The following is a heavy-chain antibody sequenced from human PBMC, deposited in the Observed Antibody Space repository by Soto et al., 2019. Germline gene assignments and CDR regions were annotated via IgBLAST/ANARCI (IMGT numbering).Heavy chain of an antibody. Sequence: PGGSLRLSCAASGFTFSSYAMSWVRQAPGKGLEWVSAISGSGGSTYYADSVKGRFTISRDNSKNTLYLQMNSLRAEDTAVYYCAKAVDTAMARMIVVVLPGYWGQGTLVTVSS. D-gene: IGHD5-18*01. V-gene: IGHV3-23*01. J-gene: IGHJ4*02. CDR3: AKAVDTAMARMIVVVLPGY. CDR1: GFTFSSYA. CDR2: ISGSGGST.